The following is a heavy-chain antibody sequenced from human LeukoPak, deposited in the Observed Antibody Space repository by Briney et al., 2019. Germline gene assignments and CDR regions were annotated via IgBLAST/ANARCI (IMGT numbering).Heavy chain of an antibody. D-gene: IGHD1-1*01. CDR3: ARIQLYHGDFDS. Sequence: GGSLRLSCVVSGFTVSTKYMSWVRQAPGKGLEWVSVIYSGGSTYYADSVKGRFTISRDNPKNTLFLQMNSLRAEDTATYYCARIQLYHGDFDSWGQGTLVTVSS. CDR2: IYSGGST. V-gene: IGHV3-53*01. J-gene: IGHJ4*02. CDR1: GFTVSTKY.